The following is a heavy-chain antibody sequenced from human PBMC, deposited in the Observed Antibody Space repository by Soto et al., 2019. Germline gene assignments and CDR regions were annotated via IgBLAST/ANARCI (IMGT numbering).Heavy chain of an antibody. CDR1: GFTLSGSD. V-gene: IGHV3-73*01. J-gene: IGHJ6*02. D-gene: IGHD3-10*01. CDR2: IRTKSNNFAT. Sequence: PGGSLRLSCAASGFTLSGSDIHWVGQASGKGLEWVGRIRTKSNNFATSYAESVRGRFTISRDDSDNTASLQMSSLQTEDTAIYYCSRHQEGRSMVFYGMDVWGQGTTVTVSS. CDR3: SRHQEGRSMVFYGMDV.